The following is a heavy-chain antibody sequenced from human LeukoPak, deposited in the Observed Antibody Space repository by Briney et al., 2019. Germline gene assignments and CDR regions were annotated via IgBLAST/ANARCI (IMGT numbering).Heavy chain of an antibody. V-gene: IGHV3-73*01. CDR3: TGGTTVTTLDY. CDR1: GFTFSDSA. D-gene: IGHD4-17*01. CDR2: IRSKADNNAT. J-gene: IGHJ4*02. Sequence: GGSLRLSCAASGFTFSDSAMHWVRQASGKGLEWVGRIRSKADNNATEYGASVKGRFTISRDDSKNTAYLQMNSLKTEDTAVYYCTGGTTVTTLDYWGQGTLVTVSS.